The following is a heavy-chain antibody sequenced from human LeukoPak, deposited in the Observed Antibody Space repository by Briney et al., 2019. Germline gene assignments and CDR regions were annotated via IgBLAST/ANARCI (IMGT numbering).Heavy chain of an antibody. J-gene: IGHJ4*02. CDR3: ARGDTVVTPLSFFDY. CDR1: GYTFTSYY. Sequence: ASVRVSCKASGYTFTSYYMHWVRQAPGQGREWMGIINPSGGSTSYAQKFQGRVTMTRDTSTSTVYMELSSLRSEDTAMYYCARGDTVVTPLSFFDYWGQGTLVTVSS. D-gene: IGHD4-23*01. CDR2: INPSGGST. V-gene: IGHV1-46*01.